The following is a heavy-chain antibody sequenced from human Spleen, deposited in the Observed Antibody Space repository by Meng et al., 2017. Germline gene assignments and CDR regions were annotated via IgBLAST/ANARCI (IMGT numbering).Heavy chain of an antibody. D-gene: IGHD3-10*01. CDR2: IKQDGSEK. CDR3: AKYSYGLGDYFDY. CDR1: GFTFSSYW. J-gene: IGHJ4*02. Sequence: GVLKISCAASGFTFSSYWMSWVRQAPGKGLEWVANIKQDGSEKYYVDSVKGRFTISRGNSKNTLYLQMSSLRAEDTAVYYCAKYSYGLGDYFDYWGQGALVTVSS. V-gene: IGHV3-7*03.